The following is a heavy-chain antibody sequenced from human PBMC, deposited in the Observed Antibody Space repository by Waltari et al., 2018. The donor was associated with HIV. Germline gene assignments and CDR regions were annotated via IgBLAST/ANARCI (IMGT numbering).Heavy chain of an antibody. CDR3: ARTFIRATNGMDV. J-gene: IGHJ6*02. Sequence: QAQLMESGGGVVQPGGSLRLSCAASGFTSSNYAMHWVRQAPGKGLEWVAVISYDGSNKYYADSVKGRFTISRDSSKNTLYLQMNSLTAQDTAVYYCARTFIRATNGMDVWGQGTTVFVSS. V-gene: IGHV3-30*03. CDR2: ISYDGSNK. CDR1: GFTSSNYA.